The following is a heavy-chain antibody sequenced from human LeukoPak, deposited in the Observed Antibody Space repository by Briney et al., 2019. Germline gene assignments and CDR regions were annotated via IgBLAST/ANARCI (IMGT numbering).Heavy chain of an antibody. CDR3: AKDLYGDYLYYFDY. D-gene: IGHD4-17*01. Sequence: GGSLRLSCAASGFTFSSYSMNWVRQAPGKGLEWVSAISGSGGSTYYADSVKGRFTISRDNSKNTLYLQMNSLRAEDTAVYYCAKDLYGDYLYYFDYWGQGTLVTVSS. CDR2: ISGSGGST. V-gene: IGHV3-23*01. CDR1: GFTFSSYS. J-gene: IGHJ4*02.